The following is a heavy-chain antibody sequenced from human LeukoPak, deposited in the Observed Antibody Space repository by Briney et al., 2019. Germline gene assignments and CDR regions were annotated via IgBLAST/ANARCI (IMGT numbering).Heavy chain of an antibody. CDR1: GFTFSRHA. Sequence: GGSLRFSCAGSGFTFSRHAVTWVRKAPGKRLEWVSTISGSGGSIYYAESVKGRFTISRDNFKNTVYLRMNSLRAEDTAVYYCANDYYGSGSYYNLFGYWGQGTLVTVSS. CDR3: ANDYYGSGSYYNLFGY. D-gene: IGHD3-10*01. CDR2: ISGSGGSI. J-gene: IGHJ4*02. V-gene: IGHV3-23*01.